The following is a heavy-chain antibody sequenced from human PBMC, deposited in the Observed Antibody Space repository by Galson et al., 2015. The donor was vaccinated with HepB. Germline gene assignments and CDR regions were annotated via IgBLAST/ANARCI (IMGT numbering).Heavy chain of an antibody. Sequence: SLRLSCAASGFTLSSFGMHWVRQAPGKGLEWVALIWYDGSNQYYADSVKGRFTISRDNSKNTLYLQMNSLRADDTAVYYCARELLWSEKLYYFDYWGQGTLVTVSS. J-gene: IGHJ4*02. D-gene: IGHD3-10*01. CDR3: ARELLWSEKLYYFDY. V-gene: IGHV3-33*01. CDR1: GFTLSSFG. CDR2: IWYDGSNQ.